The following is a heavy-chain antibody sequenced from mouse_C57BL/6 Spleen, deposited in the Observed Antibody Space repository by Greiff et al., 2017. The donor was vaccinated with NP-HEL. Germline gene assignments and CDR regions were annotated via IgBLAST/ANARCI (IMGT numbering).Heavy chain of an antibody. Sequence: QVQLQQPGAELVMPGASVKLSCKASGYTFTSYWMHWVKQRPGQGLEWIGEIDPSDSYTNYNQKFKGKSTLTVDKSSSTAYMQLSSLTSEDSAGYYCARPLDSSGYGNYFDDWGKGTTLTVAS. CDR3: ARPLDSSGYGNYFDD. V-gene: IGHV1-69*01. CDR1: GYTFTSYW. CDR2: IDPSDSYT. J-gene: IGHJ2*01. D-gene: IGHD3-2*02.